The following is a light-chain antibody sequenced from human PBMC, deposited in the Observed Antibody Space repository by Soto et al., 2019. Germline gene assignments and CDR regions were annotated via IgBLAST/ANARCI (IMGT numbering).Light chain of an antibody. CDR2: GNS. Sequence: QSVLTQPPSVSGAPGQRVTISCTGSSSNIGAGYDVHWYQQLPGTAPKLLIYGNSNRPSGVPDRFSGSKSGTSASLAITGLQAEDEADYYCQSYDSSLSALFXGGTKLTVL. CDR1: SSNIGAGYD. J-gene: IGLJ2*01. V-gene: IGLV1-40*01. CDR3: QSYDSSLSAL.